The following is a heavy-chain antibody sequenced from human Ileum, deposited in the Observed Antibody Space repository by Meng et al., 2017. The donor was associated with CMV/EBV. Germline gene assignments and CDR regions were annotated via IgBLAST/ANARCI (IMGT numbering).Heavy chain of an antibody. Sequence: QGQLQESGPVLLKPSETLSLTCAVYGGSFSGYYWSWIRQPPGKGLEWIGEINHSGSTNYNPSLKSRVTISVDTSKNQFSLKLSSVTAADTAVYYCARVPRRLTIRGYFDYWGQGTLVTVSS. CDR2: INHSGST. V-gene: IGHV4-34*01. CDR1: GGSFSGYY. CDR3: ARVPRRLTIRGYFDY. D-gene: IGHD5-24*01. J-gene: IGHJ4*02.